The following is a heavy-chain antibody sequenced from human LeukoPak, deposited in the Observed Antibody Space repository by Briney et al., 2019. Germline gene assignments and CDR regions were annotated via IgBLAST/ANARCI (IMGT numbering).Heavy chain of an antibody. CDR2: SSTSGSTI. J-gene: IGHJ3*02. CDR3: ARERADALDI. V-gene: IGHV3-11*01. CDR1: GFTFSDFH. Sequence: GGSLRLSCAASGFTFSDFHMCWIRQAPGKGLEWVSFSSTSGSTIFYADSVKGRFAISRDNAKNSLYLQMNSLRAEDTAVYYCARERADALDIWGPGTMVTVSS.